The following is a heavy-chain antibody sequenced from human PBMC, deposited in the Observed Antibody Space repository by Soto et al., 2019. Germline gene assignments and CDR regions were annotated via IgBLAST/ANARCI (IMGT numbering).Heavy chain of an antibody. CDR3: ARAYGGYADY. V-gene: IGHV4-59*01. Sequence: SETPSLTCTVSGGSISSYYWSWIRQPPGKGLEWIGYIYYSGSTNYNPSLKSRVTISVDTSKNQFSLKLSSVTAADTAVYYCARAYGGYADYWGQGALVTVSS. CDR2: IYYSGST. D-gene: IGHD5-12*01. CDR1: GGSISSYY. J-gene: IGHJ4*02.